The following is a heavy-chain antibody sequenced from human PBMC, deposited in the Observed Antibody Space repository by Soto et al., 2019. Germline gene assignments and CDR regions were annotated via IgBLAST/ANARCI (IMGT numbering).Heavy chain of an antibody. V-gene: IGHV3-30-3*01. Sequence: QVQLVESGGGVVQPGRSLRLSCAASGFTFSPYTMHWVRQAPGKGLEWVAVISYDGNDKFYADSVKGRFTISRDNSKNTLYLQMNRLRAEDTAMYYCARGGGFCGGDCYKGGIDYWGQGTLVTVSS. CDR1: GFTFSPYT. D-gene: IGHD2-21*02. CDR2: ISYDGNDK. J-gene: IGHJ4*02. CDR3: ARGGGFCGGDCYKGGIDY.